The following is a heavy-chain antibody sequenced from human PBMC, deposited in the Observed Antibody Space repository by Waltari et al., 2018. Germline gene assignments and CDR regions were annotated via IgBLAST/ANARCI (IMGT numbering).Heavy chain of an antibody. J-gene: IGHJ5*02. CDR1: GFRFSEFE. CDR3: VKDGMTTGRPT. D-gene: IGHD4-17*01. Sequence: QLVESGGGQAQPGESLRLSCATSGFRFSEFEKNWVCQAPGKGLEWISYISARSSRKFYTDSVQGRFTISRDNTENSLFLQMDNLRADDTGTYYCVKDGMTTGRPTWGQGTLVTVSS. CDR2: ISARSSRK. V-gene: IGHV3-48*03.